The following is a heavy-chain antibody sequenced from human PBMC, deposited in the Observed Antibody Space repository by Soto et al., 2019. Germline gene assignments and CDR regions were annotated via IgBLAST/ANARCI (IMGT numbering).Heavy chain of an antibody. D-gene: IGHD2-2*01. Sequence: GGSLRLSCAASGFTVSSNYMSWVRQAPGKGLEWVSVIYSGGSTYYADSVKGRFTISRDNSKNTLYLQMNSLRAEDTAVYYCARAPSEVLAFDIWGQGTMVTVSS. CDR3: ARAPSEVLAFDI. V-gene: IGHV3-66*01. CDR1: GFTVSSNY. J-gene: IGHJ3*02. CDR2: IYSGGST.